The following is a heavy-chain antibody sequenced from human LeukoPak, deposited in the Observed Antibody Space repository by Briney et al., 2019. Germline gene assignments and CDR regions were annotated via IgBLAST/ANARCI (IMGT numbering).Heavy chain of an antibody. V-gene: IGHV3-7*01. D-gene: IGHD4-17*01. CDR3: ARRAIPMTTVTTAWFDP. J-gene: IGHJ5*02. Sequence: GGSLRLSCAASGFTFSSYWMSWVRQAPGKGLEWVANIKQDGSEKYYVDSVKGRFTISRDNAKNSLYLQMNSLRAEDTAVYYCARRAIPMTTVTTAWFDPWGQGTLVTVSS. CDR1: GFTFSSYW. CDR2: IKQDGSEK.